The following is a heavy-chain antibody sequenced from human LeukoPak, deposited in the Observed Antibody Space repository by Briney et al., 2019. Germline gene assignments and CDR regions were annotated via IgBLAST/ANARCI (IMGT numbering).Heavy chain of an antibody. V-gene: IGHV3-15*01. D-gene: IGHD1-26*01. CDR3: ARVVAGAQPY. J-gene: IGHJ4*02. Sequence: PVRSLRLSCAASGFVLSDVWITCLRQAAGQELKCVVLIKSKANGGTTHYASHVKGRFTGSRDDSTSTLFLQRNSLKSEDTCVYYCARVVAGAQPYWGQGNLVTVSS. CDR2: IKSKANGGTT. CDR1: GFVLSDVW.